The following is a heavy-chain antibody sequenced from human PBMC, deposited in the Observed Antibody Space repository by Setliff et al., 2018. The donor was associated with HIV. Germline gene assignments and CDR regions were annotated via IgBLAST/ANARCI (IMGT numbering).Heavy chain of an antibody. CDR2: IGSLGDK. J-gene: IGHJ4*02. D-gene: IGHD5-12*01. CDR1: GFTFSSYS. CDR3: ARDRGYDLDYFDY. V-gene: IGHV3-21*05. Sequence: GSLRLSCAASGFTFSSYSMNWVRQAPGKGLEWVSYIGSLGDKEYADSVKGRFTISRDNARKSVYLQIDSLRAEDTAVYYCARDRGYDLDYFDYWGQGTLVTVSS.